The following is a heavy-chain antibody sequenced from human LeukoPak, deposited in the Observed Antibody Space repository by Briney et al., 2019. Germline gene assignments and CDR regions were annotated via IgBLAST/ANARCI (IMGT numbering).Heavy chain of an antibody. CDR1: GGSIISGAYY. J-gene: IGHJ3*02. CDR2: IYYSGST. V-gene: IGHV4-31*03. CDR3: ARDPYYYDSSGYGAFDI. D-gene: IGHD3-22*01. Sequence: PSQTLSLTCTVSGGSIISGAYYWIWIRQHPGKGLEWIGYIYYSGSTYYNPSLKSRVTISVDTSKNQFSLKLSSVTAADTAVYYCARDPYYYDSSGYGAFDISGQRTMVTVSS.